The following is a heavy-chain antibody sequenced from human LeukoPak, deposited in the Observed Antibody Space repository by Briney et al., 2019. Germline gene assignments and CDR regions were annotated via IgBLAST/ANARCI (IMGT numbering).Heavy chain of an antibody. J-gene: IGHJ4*02. D-gene: IGHD1-26*01. CDR3: ASTVGATRYYFDY. Sequence: GASVKVSRKASGYTFIGYYMHWVRQAPGQGLEWMGWINPNSGGTNYAQKFQGRVTMTRDTSISTAYMELSRLRSDDTAVYYCASTVGATRYYFDYWGQGTLVTVSS. CDR2: INPNSGGT. CDR1: GYTFIGYY. V-gene: IGHV1-2*02.